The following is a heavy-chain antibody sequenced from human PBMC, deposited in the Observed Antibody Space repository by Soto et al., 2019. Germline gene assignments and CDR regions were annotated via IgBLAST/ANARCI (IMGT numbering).Heavy chain of an antibody. Sequence: VQLVQSGAEVKKPGSSVKVSCKASGGTFSSYTISWVRQAPGQGLEWMGRIIPILGIANYAQKFQGRVTITADKSTSTAYMELSSLRSEDTAVYYCAIGLYGYYFDYWGQGTLVTVSS. V-gene: IGHV1-69*02. CDR1: GGTFSSYT. CDR3: AIGLYGYYFDY. CDR2: IIPILGIA. J-gene: IGHJ4*02. D-gene: IGHD3-10*01.